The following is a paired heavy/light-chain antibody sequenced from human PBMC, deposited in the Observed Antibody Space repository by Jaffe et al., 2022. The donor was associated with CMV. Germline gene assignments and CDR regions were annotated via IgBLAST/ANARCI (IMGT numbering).Heavy chain of an antibody. D-gene: IGHD5-12*01. J-gene: IGHJ4*02. CDR1: GGSISSYY. Sequence: QVQLQESGPGLVKPSETLSLTCTVSGGSISSYYWSWIRQPAGKGLEWIGRIYTSGSTNYNPSLKSRVTMSVDTSKNQFSLKLSSVTAADTAVYYCARGGVATWEGGEAGFDYWGQGTLVTVSS. CDR2: IYTSGST. V-gene: IGHV4-4*07. CDR3: ARGGVATWEGGEAGFDY.
Light chain of an antibody. V-gene: IGLV3-1*01. J-gene: IGLJ3*02. CDR3: QAWDSSFWV. CDR1: KLGDKY. Sequence: SYELTQPPSVSVSPGQTASITCSGDKLGDKYACWYQQKPGQSPVLVIYQDSKRPSGIPERFSGSNSGNTATLTISGTQAMDEADYYCQAWDSSFWVFGGGTKLTVL. CDR2: QDS.